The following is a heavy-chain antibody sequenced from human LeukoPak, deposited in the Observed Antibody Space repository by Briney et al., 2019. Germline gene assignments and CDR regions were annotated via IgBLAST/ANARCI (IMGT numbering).Heavy chain of an antibody. CDR3: ARGAVAGLYYYYYYMDV. CDR1: GGSISSYY. J-gene: IGHJ6*03. V-gene: IGHV4-59*01. D-gene: IGHD6-19*01. Sequence: SETLSLTCTVSGGSISSYYWSWIRQPPGKGLEWIGHIYYSGSTNYNPSIKSRVTISVDTSKNQFSLKLSSVTAADTAVYYCARGAVAGLYYYYYYMDVWGKGTTVTISS. CDR2: IYYSGST.